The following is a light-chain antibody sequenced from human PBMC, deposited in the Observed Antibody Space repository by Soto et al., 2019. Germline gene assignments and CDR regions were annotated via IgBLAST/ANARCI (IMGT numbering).Light chain of an antibody. J-gene: IGKJ1*01. CDR2: QTS. CDR1: QYINTS. Sequence: IVLIQSRATLSAFPGDGVTLSCRASQYINTSLAWYQHRPGQAPRLLIYQTSIIAAGIPARFSSSGSRTDFTLTITAVQPEDFALHYCHQRQSWPRTFGQGTKVDIK. V-gene: IGKV3-11*01. CDR3: HQRQSWPRT.